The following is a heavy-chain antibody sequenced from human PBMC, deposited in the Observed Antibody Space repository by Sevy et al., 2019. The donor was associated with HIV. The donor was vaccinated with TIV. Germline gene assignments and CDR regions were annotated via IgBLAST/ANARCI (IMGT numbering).Heavy chain of an antibody. CDR3: GGGTASGRVDS. CDR1: TGSITSYW. V-gene: IGHV4-59*08. Sequence: SETLSLTCTVSTGSITSYWWTWIRQPPGKGLEWIANIHHNGNTNYNPSLKSRVTISVDTSKSQFSLRLSSVTAADTAIYCCGGGTASGRVDSWGQGTRVTVSS. D-gene: IGHD1-7*01. J-gene: IGHJ4*02. CDR2: IHHNGNT.